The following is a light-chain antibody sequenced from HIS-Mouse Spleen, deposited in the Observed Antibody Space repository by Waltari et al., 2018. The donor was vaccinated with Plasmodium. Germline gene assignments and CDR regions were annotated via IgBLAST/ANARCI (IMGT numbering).Light chain of an antibody. V-gene: IGKV3-11*01. CDR3: QQRSSWLHT. CDR1: QCVIIY. CDR2: DAS. Sequence: EIVLTQSPATLPLYPGETATLSCRASQCVIIYLAWYQQKPGQAPRLLIYDASNRESGVPARFSGSGSGTDFTLTISSLEPEDFAAYYCQQRSSWLHTFGQGTKLEIK. J-gene: IGKJ2*01.